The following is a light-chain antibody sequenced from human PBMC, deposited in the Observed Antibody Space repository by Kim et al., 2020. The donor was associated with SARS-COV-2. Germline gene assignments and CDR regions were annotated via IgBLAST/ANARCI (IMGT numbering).Light chain of an antibody. J-gene: IGKJ5*01. CDR2: DAS. CDR1: QSISSN. CDR3: QQYAYWRA. Sequence: EIVMTQSPATLSLSPGERATRSCRASQSISSNLAWYQQKPGQAPRVLIYDASARATGIPARFSGSGSGTDFTLTISNVQSEDFAVYYCQQYAYWRAFGQGTRLEIK. V-gene: IGKV3-15*01.